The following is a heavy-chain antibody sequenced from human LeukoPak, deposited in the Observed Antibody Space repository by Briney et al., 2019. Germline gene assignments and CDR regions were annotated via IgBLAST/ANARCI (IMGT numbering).Heavy chain of an antibody. CDR1: QFIFSRFA. Sequence: GGSLRLSCEASQFIFSRFAMSWIRQAPGTGLEWVSTLSGSGTATYYADSVKGRFTTSRDNSKDTLYLQMDNLRADDTAVYYCAKHLGSHSFLFYYMDVWGTGTSVIVSS. CDR2: LSGSGTAT. D-gene: IGHD2-21*01. CDR3: AKHLGSHSFLFYYMDV. J-gene: IGHJ6*03. V-gene: IGHV3-23*01.